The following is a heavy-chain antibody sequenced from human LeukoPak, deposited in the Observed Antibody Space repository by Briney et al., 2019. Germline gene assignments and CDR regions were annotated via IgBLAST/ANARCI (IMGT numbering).Heavy chain of an antibody. D-gene: IGHD3-16*01. V-gene: IGHV3-30*03. Sequence: AGRPLRLSCAASGFTFSSYGMHWVRQAPGKGLEWVAVISYDGSNKYYADSVKGRFTISRDNSKNTLFLQMNSLRAEDTAVYYCAREGLSSLGDMPFDYWGQGTLVTVSS. CDR3: AREGLSSLGDMPFDY. CDR2: ISYDGSNK. CDR1: GFTFSSYG. J-gene: IGHJ4*02.